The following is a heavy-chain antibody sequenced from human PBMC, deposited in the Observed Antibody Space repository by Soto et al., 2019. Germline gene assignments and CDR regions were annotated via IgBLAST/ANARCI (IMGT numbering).Heavy chain of an antibody. D-gene: IGHD6-19*01. Sequence: SGPTLVNPTQTLTLTCTFSGLSLSTSGVGVGWIRQPPGKALEWLALIYWDDDKRYSPSLKSRLTITKDTSKNQVVLTMTNMDPVDTATYYCAHRLYSSAWPWDSGVFDYWGQGTLVTVSS. V-gene: IGHV2-5*02. CDR1: GLSLSTSGVG. CDR3: AHRLYSSAWPWDSGVFDY. J-gene: IGHJ4*02. CDR2: IYWDDDK.